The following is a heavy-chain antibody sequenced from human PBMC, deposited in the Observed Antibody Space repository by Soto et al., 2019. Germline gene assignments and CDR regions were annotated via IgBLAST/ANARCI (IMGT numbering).Heavy chain of an antibody. CDR2: ISYDGSNK. Sequence: GGSLRLSCAASGFTFGSYGMHWVRQAPGKGLEWVAVISYDGSNKYYADSVKGRFTISRDNSKNTLYLQMNSLRAEDTAVYYCAKPYGPRGYYFDYWGQGTLVTDSS. CDR1: GFTFGSYG. D-gene: IGHD3-10*01. V-gene: IGHV3-30*18. CDR3: AKPYGPRGYYFDY. J-gene: IGHJ4*02.